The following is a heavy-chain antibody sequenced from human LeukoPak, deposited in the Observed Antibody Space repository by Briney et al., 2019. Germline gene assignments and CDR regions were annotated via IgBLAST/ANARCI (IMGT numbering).Heavy chain of an antibody. CDR3: AREGGYCSGGSCRFFDY. CDR2: ISPSSSYI. J-gene: IGHJ4*02. Sequence: GGSLRLSCAASGLPFSSSCMNWVRQAPGKGLEFVSSISPSSSYIYYADSVKGRFTISRDHAKNSLFLQMNSLRAEDTAVYYCAREGGYCSGGSCRFFDYWGQGTLVTVSS. CDR1: GLPFSSSC. V-gene: IGHV3-21*06. D-gene: IGHD2-15*01.